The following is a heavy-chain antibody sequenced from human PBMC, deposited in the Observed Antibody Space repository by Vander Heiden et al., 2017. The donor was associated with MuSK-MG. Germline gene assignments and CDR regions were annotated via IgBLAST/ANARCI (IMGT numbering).Heavy chain of an antibody. CDR3: ARDAGARWEYSSSWYY. V-gene: IGHV1-46*01. D-gene: IGHD6-13*01. CDR1: GYTFTSYY. CDR2: INPSGGST. Sequence: QVQLVQSGAEVKKPGAPVKVSCKASGYTFTSYYMHWVRQAPGQGLEWMGIINPSGGSTSYAQKFQGRVTMTRDTSTSTVYMELSSLRSEDTAVYYCARDAGARWEYSSSWYYWGQGTLVTVSS. J-gene: IGHJ4*02.